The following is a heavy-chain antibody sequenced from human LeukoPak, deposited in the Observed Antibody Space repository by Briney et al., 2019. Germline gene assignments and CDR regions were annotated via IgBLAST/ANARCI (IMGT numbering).Heavy chain of an antibody. V-gene: IGHV3-21*01. J-gene: IGHJ3*02. CDR3: ARDLNWGAGALDI. D-gene: IGHD7-27*01. CDR2: INVSPAYI. CDR1: GFAFSSYS. Sequence: GGSLRLSCAACGFAFSSYSLSWVRQAPGKGLEWVSSINVSPAYISYADSVKGRFTISRDNAKNSLYLQLNSLRAEDTAVYFCARDLNWGAGALDIWGQGTMVTVSS.